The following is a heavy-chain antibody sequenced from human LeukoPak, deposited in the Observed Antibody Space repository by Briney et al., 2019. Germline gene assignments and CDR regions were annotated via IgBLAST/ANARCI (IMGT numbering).Heavy chain of an antibody. Sequence: GGSLRLSCAVSGFTFSSYWMHWVRQAPGKGLVWVSRINSDGSSTSYADSVKGRFTISRDNAKNTLYLQMNSLRAEDTAVYYCARGRTTSRSDAFDIWGQGTMVTVSS. CDR2: INSDGSST. CDR1: GFTFSSYW. J-gene: IGHJ3*02. CDR3: ARGRTTSRSDAFDI. V-gene: IGHV3-74*01. D-gene: IGHD1-14*01.